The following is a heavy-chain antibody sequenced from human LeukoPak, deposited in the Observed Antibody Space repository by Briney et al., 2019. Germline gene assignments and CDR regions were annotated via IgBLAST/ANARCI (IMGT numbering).Heavy chain of an antibody. V-gene: IGHV3-48*04. CDR1: GFTFSSYS. CDR3: AGRRWEIYSYGPFDY. D-gene: IGHD5-18*01. CDR2: ISSSSSTI. J-gene: IGHJ4*02. Sequence: PGGSLRLTCAASGFTFSSYSMNWVRQAPGKGLEWVSYISSSSSTIYYADSVKGRFTISRDNAKNSLYLQMNSLRAEDTAVYYCAGRRWEIYSYGPFDYWGQGTLVTVSS.